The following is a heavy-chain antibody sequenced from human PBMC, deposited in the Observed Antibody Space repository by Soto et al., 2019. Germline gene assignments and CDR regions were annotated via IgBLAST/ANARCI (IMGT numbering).Heavy chain of an antibody. CDR1: GFTFSSYA. V-gene: IGHV3-23*01. CDR2: ISGSGGST. D-gene: IGHD3-3*01. J-gene: IGHJ6*02. Sequence: GGSLRLSCAASGFTFSSYAMSWVRQAPGKGLEWVSAISGSGGSTYYADSVKGRFTISRDNSKNTLYLQMNSLRAEDTAVYYRAKELSRRGITIFGVVITPYYGMDVWGQGTTVTVSS. CDR3: AKELSRRGITIFGVVITPYYGMDV.